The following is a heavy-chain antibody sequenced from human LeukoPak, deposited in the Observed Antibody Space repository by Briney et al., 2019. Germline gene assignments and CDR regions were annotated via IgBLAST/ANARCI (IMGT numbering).Heavy chain of an antibody. J-gene: IGHJ4*02. D-gene: IGHD3-10*01. CDR1: GYTFTGYY. Sequence: ASVKVSCKASGYTFTGYYMHWVRQAPGLGLEWMGWINPNSGGTNYAQKFQGRVTMTRDTSISTAYMELSRLRSDDTAVYYCARDTWFGESTFDYWGQGTLVTVSS. CDR2: INPNSGGT. V-gene: IGHV1-2*02. CDR3: ARDTWFGESTFDY.